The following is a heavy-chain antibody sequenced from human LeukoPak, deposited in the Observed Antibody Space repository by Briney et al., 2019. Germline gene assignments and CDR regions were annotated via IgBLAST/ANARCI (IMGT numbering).Heavy chain of an antibody. Sequence: SETLSLTCTVSGGSIRTSSYYWGWIRQPPGKGLEWIGSIYYSGSIYSNGSLKSRVTISVETSKNQFSLKLSSVTAADTAMYYCARVRAAAVPYYFDYWGRGTLVTVSS. V-gene: IGHV4-39*07. CDR2: IYYSGSI. J-gene: IGHJ4*02. CDR1: GGSIRTSSYY. D-gene: IGHD6-13*01. CDR3: ARVRAAAVPYYFDY.